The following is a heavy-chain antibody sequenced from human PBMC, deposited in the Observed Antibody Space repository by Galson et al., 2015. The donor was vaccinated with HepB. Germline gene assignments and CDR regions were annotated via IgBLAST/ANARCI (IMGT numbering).Heavy chain of an antibody. V-gene: IGHV1-18*01. CDR3: ARDRQDIVVVVAAKSFDI. CDR1: GDTFTSYG. CDR2: ISGYNGNT. Sequence: SVKVSCKASGDTFTSYGISWVRQAPGQGLEWMGWISGYNGNTNYAQKLQGRVTMTTDTSTSTAYMELRSLRSDDTAVYYCARDRQDIVVVVAAKSFDIWGQGTMVTVSS. J-gene: IGHJ3*02. D-gene: IGHD2-15*01.